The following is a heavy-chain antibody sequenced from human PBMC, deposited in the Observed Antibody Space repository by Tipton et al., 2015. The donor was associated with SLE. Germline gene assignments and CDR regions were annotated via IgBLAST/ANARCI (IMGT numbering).Heavy chain of an antibody. V-gene: IGHV3-66*01. CDR1: GFTVSSNY. D-gene: IGHD6-13*01. J-gene: IGHJ4*02. CDR3: AKIAAAVPFDY. Sequence: SLRLSCAASGFTVSSNYMSWVRQAPGKGLEWVSVIYSGGSTYYADSVKGRFTISRDNSKNTLYLQMNSLGAEDTAVYYCAKIAAAVPFDYWGQGTLVTVSS. CDR2: IYSGGST.